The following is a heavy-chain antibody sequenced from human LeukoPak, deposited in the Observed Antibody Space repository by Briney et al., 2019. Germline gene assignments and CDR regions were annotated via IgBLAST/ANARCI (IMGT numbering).Heavy chain of an antibody. V-gene: IGHV3-66*01. D-gene: IGHD2-15*01. CDR3: ARDRWRWYFWFDP. Sequence: PGGSLRLSCAASGFTVSSNYMSWARQAPGKGLEWVSVIYSGGSTYYADSVKGRFTISRDNSKNTLYLQMNSLRAEDTAVYYCARDRWRWYFWFDPWGQGTLVTVSS. CDR1: GFTVSSNY. CDR2: IYSGGST. J-gene: IGHJ5*02.